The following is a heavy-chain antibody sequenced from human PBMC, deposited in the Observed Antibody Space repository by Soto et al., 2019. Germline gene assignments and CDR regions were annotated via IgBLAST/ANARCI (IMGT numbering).Heavy chain of an antibody. CDR3: ARAKGNSKSSSSSGFFDY. V-gene: IGHV1-69*13. CDR1: GGTFSSYA. J-gene: IGHJ4*02. D-gene: IGHD6-6*01. CDR2: IIPIFGTA. Sequence: ASVKVSCKASGGTFSSYAISWVRQAPGQGLEWMGGIIPIFGTANYAQKFQGRVTITADESTSTAYMELSSLRSEDTAVYYCARAKGNSKSSSSSGFFDYWGQGTLVTVSS.